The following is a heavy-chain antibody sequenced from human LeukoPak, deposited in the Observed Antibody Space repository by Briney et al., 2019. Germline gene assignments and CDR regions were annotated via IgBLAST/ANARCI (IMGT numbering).Heavy chain of an antibody. D-gene: IGHD6-13*01. CDR1: GYSFTSYW. Sequence: GESLKISCKGSGYSFTSYWIGWVRQMPGKGLEWMGIIDPGDSDTRYSPSFQGQVTISADKSISTAYLQWNSVKASDAAMYYCAKKGIAAADAFDIWGQGTMVTVSS. CDR3: AKKGIAAADAFDI. V-gene: IGHV5-51*01. CDR2: IDPGDSDT. J-gene: IGHJ3*02.